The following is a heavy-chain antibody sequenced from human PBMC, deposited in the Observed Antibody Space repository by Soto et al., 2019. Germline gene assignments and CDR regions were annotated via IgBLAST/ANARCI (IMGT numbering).Heavy chain of an antibody. V-gene: IGHV4-59*12. CDR1: GGSISSYY. CDR2: IYYSGST. J-gene: IGHJ3*02. Sequence: SETLSLTCTVSGGSISSYYWSWIRQPPGKGLEWIGYIYYSGSTNYNPSLKSRVTISVDTSKNQFSLKLSSVTAADTAVYYCARARNVDDFDIWGQGTMVTVSS. D-gene: IGHD1-1*01. CDR3: ARARNVDDFDI.